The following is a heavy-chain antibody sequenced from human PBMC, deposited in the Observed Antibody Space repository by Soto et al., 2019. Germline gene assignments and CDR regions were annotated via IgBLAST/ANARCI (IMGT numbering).Heavy chain of an antibody. V-gene: IGHV1-69*06. Sequence: SVKVSCKASGGTFSSYAISWVRQAPGQGLEWMGGIIPIFGTANYAQKFQGRVTITADKSTSTAYMELSSLRFEDTAVYYCASSADIVVVPAAGPNWFDPWGQGTLVTVSS. CDR1: GGTFSSYA. D-gene: IGHD2-2*01. CDR2: IIPIFGTA. CDR3: ASSADIVVVPAAGPNWFDP. J-gene: IGHJ5*02.